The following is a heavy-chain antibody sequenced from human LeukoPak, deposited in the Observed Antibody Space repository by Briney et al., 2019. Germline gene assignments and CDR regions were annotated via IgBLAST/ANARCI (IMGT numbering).Heavy chain of an antibody. D-gene: IGHD1-20*01. CDR1: GFTFSSYA. J-gene: IGHJ5*02. V-gene: IGHV3-23*01. Sequence: PGGSLRLSCAASGFTFSSYAMSWVRQAPGKGLEWVSAISGSGGSTYYADSVKGRFTISRDNSKNTLYLQMNSLRAEDTAVYYCAKNPASITGTTRWFDPWGQGTLVTVSS. CDR3: AKNPASITGTTRWFDP. CDR2: ISGSGGST.